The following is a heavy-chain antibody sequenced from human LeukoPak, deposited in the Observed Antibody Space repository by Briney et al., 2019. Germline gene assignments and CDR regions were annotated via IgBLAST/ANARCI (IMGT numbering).Heavy chain of an antibody. CDR2: IRSNSDGGTI. CDR1: GFTFSNAW. Sequence: GGSLRLSCATSGFTFSNAWMNWVRQAPGKGLEWVGRIRSNSDGGTIDYAAPVKGRFTLSRDDSKTTLYLQMNSLQTEDAAVYYCATDFYDSTWGQGTLVTVSS. CDR3: ATDFYDST. D-gene: IGHD3-22*01. V-gene: IGHV3-15*07. J-gene: IGHJ5*02.